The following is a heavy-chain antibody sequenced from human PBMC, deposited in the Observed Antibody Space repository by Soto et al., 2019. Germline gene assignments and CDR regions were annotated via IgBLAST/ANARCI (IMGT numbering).Heavy chain of an antibody. CDR2: ISSRRIYI. Sequence: EVQLVESGGGLVKPGGSLRLSCAASGFTFNTYTMNWVRQAPGKGLEWVSSISSRRIYIYYADSVTGRFTISRDDARNSLYLQMNSLRAEYTAVYYCAREEVSRPNTYHGLDVWGQGTTVTVSS. CDR3: AREEVSRPNTYHGLDV. V-gene: IGHV3-21*01. J-gene: IGHJ6*02. CDR1: GFTFNTYT.